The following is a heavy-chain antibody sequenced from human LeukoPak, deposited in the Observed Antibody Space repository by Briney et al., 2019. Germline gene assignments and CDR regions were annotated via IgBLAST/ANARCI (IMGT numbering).Heavy chain of an antibody. D-gene: IGHD3/OR15-3a*01. CDR2: IWYDGTYS. CDR1: GFAATGFSFSNFG. Sequence: GGALRLSCAASGFAATGFSFSNFGMHWVRQAPGKALEWVAVIWYDGTYSYYADSVKGRFIISRDNSKNTLYLQMNSLRADDTAVYYCARAWTGDYWGQGTLVTVSS. CDR3: ARAWTGDY. V-gene: IGHV3-33*01. J-gene: IGHJ4*02.